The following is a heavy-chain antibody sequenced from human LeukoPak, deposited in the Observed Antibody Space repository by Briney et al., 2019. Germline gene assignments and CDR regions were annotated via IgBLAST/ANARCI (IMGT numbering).Heavy chain of an antibody. Sequence: ASETLSLTCTVSGGSISSYYWSWIRQPPGKGLEWIGSIYHSGSTYYNPSLKSRVTISVDTSKNQFSLKLSSVTAADTAVYYCARGHYDSSGYYFFDYWGQGTLVTVSS. J-gene: IGHJ4*02. CDR2: IYHSGST. D-gene: IGHD3-22*01. CDR3: ARGHYDSSGYYFFDY. CDR1: GGSISSYY. V-gene: IGHV4-38-2*02.